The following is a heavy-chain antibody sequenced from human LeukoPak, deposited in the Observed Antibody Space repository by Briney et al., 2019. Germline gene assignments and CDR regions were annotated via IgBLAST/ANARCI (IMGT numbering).Heavy chain of an antibody. CDR2: IRSKANSYAT. D-gene: IGHD2-15*01. CDR1: GFTFSGSA. J-gene: IGHJ4*02. V-gene: IGHV3-73*01. CDR3: TRRPNPSSDRGSDY. Sequence: GGSLRLSCAASGFTFSGSAMHWVRQASRKGLEWVGRIRSKANSYATAYAASVKGRFTISRDDSKNTAYLQMDSLKTEDTAVYSCTRRPNPSSDRGSDYWGRGTLVTVSS.